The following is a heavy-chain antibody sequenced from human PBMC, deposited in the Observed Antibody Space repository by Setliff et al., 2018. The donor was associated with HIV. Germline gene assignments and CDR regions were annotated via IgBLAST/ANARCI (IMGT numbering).Heavy chain of an antibody. CDR3: ARDRSKYGTVSSAYNWFDP. V-gene: IGHV4-4*07. CDR1: TDSFSNFH. D-gene: IGHD3-16*01. J-gene: IGHJ5*02. CDR2: IFGSGTT. Sequence: SETLSLTCSVSTDSFSNFHWSWMRQPAGKGLEWIGRIFGSGTTHYNPSLKSRVTMSIDTSKNQFSLKLNSVTAADTAVYFCARDRSKYGTVSSAYNWFDPWGLGTLVTVSS.